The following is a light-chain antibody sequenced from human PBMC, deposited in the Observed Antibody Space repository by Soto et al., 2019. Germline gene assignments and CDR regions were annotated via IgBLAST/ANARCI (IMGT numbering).Light chain of an antibody. J-gene: IGKJ1*01. CDR3: QQYNSYRT. Sequence: DIQMTQSPSPLSASVGDRVTITCRASQSISSWLAWYQQKPGKAPKILIYDASILESGVPSRFSGSGSGTEFTLTISSLQPDDFATYYCQQYNSYRTLGQGTKVDIK. CDR2: DAS. V-gene: IGKV1-5*01. CDR1: QSISSW.